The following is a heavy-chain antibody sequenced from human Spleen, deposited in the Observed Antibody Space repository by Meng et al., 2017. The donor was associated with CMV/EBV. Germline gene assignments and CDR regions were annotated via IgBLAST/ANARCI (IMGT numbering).Heavy chain of an antibody. J-gene: IGHJ4*02. Sequence: FNFSNYRMNWVRQAPGKGLEWVASITSSSSFIYYADSVKGRFTISRDNANKSLFLQMNSLRAEDTAVYYCAGATYCGGDCYSGFDCWGQGTLVTVSS. CDR2: ITSSSSFI. V-gene: IGHV3-21*01. CDR1: FNFSNYR. CDR3: AGATYCGGDCYSGFDC. D-gene: IGHD2-21*02.